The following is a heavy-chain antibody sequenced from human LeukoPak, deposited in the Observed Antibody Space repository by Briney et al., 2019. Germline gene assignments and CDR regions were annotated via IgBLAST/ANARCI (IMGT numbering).Heavy chain of an antibody. CDR1: GFTLSGSV. CDR3: TRTTVTSDNYYYGMDV. J-gene: IGHJ6*02. V-gene: IGHV3-73*01. D-gene: IGHD4-17*01. CDR2: LRSKANSYAT. Sequence: PGGSLKLSCAASGFTLSGSVMHWVPQPSGKGWGGVGRLRSKANSYATAYAASVKGRFTISRDDSKNTAYLQMNSLKTEDTAVYYCTRTTVTSDNYYYGMDVWGQGTTVTVSS.